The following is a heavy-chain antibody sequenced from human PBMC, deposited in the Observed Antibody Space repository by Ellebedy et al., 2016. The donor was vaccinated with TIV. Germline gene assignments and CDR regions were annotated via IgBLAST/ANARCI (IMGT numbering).Heavy chain of an antibody. D-gene: IGHD6-19*01. CDR2: INPDSGGT. V-gene: IGHV1-2*04. CDR1: GGTFSSYA. Sequence: ASVKVSCKASGGTFSSYAINWVRQAPGQGLEWMGWINPDSGGTTYAQKFQGWVTMTRDTSINTAYMELSRLKSDDTALYYCARIVRGSSGFDYWGQGTLVTVSS. J-gene: IGHJ4*02. CDR3: ARIVRGSSGFDY.